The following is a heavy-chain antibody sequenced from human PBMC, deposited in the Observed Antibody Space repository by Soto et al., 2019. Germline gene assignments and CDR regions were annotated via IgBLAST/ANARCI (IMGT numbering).Heavy chain of an antibody. Sequence: GGSLRLSCAASGFTFSSYWMHWVRQAPGKGLVWVSRINSDGSSTSYADSVKGRFTISRDNAKNTLYLQMNSLRAEDTAVYYCARVKGVDYGETKYNWFDPWGQGTLVTVSS. V-gene: IGHV3-74*01. D-gene: IGHD4-17*01. CDR2: INSDGSST. J-gene: IGHJ5*02. CDR3: ARVKGVDYGETKYNWFDP. CDR1: GFTFSSYW.